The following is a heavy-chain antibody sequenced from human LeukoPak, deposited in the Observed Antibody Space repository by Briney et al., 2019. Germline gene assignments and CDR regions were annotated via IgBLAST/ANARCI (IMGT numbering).Heavy chain of an antibody. CDR1: GFILPSYA. D-gene: IGHD6-13*01. Sequence: PGGSLRLSCAASGFILPSYAMSWVRQAPGKGLAWVSAISGSGLTTFYADSVKGRFTISRDNSKNTLFRQMNSLRAEDTAVYYFAKGRIDSRWFAVDYWGQGTLVTVSS. V-gene: IGHV3-23*01. J-gene: IGHJ4*02. CDR2: ISGSGLTT. CDR3: AKGRIDSRWFAVDY.